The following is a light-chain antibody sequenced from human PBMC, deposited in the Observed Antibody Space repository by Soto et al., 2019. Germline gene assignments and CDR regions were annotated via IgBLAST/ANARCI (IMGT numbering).Light chain of an antibody. CDR3: CSYAGSFNWV. CDR1: SSDVGGYNY. CDR2: DVS. Sequence: QSVLTQPRSVSGSPGQSVTISCTGTSSDVGGYNYVSWYQQHPGKAPKLMIYDVSKRPSGVPDRFSDSKSGNTASLTISGLQAEDEADYYCCSYAGSFNWVFGGGTKLTVL. J-gene: IGLJ3*02. V-gene: IGLV2-11*01.